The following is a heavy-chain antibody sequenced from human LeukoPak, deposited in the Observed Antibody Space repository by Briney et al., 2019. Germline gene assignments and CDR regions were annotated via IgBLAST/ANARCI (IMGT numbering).Heavy chain of an antibody. CDR2: IYSSGTT. Sequence: KPSETLSLTCTVSGGSISSSGYYWGWIRQPPGKGLECIGNIYSSGTTYYNPSLKSRVTISLDTSKSQFSLRLSSVTAADTAMYFCVQNIPGTIEHWGQGTLVTVSS. V-gene: IGHV4-39*01. CDR1: GGSISSSGYY. D-gene: IGHD1-7*01. J-gene: IGHJ1*01. CDR3: VQNIPGTIEH.